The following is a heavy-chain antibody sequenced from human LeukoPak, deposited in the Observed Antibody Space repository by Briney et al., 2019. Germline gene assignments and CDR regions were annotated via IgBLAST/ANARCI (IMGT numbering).Heavy chain of an antibody. CDR2: ISGSGGST. J-gene: IGHJ4*02. V-gene: IGHV3-23*01. CDR1: GFTFSRYW. Sequence: GGSLRLSCAASGFTFSRYWMNWVRQAPGKGLEWVSAISGSGGSTYYADSVKGRFTISRDNSKNTLYLQMNSLRAEDTAVYYCAKLPLLYGSSGYFDYWGQGTLVTVSS. D-gene: IGHD3-22*01. CDR3: AKLPLLYGSSGYFDY.